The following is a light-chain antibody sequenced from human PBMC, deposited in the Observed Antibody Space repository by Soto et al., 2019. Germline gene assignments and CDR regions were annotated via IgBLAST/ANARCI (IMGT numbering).Light chain of an antibody. V-gene: IGKV1-39*01. J-gene: IGKJ1*01. CDR3: QQCYSPPRT. CDR1: QSIRTY. CDR2: ATS. Sequence: IQMTHSPESLSASDGGIVAVTCRASQSIRTYLNWYHQKPGEAPKVLISATSNLQSGVPSRFSGSGSGTDFTLTISSLQPEDVGTYYCQQCYSPPRTFGQGTKL.